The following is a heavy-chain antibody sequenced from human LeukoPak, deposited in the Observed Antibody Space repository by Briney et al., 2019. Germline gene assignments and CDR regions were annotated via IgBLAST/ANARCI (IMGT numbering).Heavy chain of an antibody. Sequence: PGGSLRLSCAASGFTFSSYAMSWVRQAPGKGLEWVSAISGSGGSTYYADSVKGRFTISRDNAKNSLYLQMNSLRAEDTALYYCAKDRYVDTAMVPGGDFDYWGQGTLVTVSS. CDR1: GFTFSSYA. J-gene: IGHJ4*02. V-gene: IGHV3-23*01. D-gene: IGHD5-18*01. CDR2: ISGSGGST. CDR3: AKDRYVDTAMVPGGDFDY.